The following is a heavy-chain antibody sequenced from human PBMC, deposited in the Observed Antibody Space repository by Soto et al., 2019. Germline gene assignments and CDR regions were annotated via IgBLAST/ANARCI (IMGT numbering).Heavy chain of an antibody. CDR2: IYPGDSDT. Sequence: GETLKISCNGSGYIFTSYWIGWVRQMPGKGLEWMGIIYPGDSDTRYSPSFQGQVTISADKSISTAYLQWSSLKASDTAMYYCARSDLDAFDIWGQGTMVTVSS. V-gene: IGHV5-51*01. J-gene: IGHJ3*02. CDR1: GYIFTSYW. CDR3: ARSDLDAFDI.